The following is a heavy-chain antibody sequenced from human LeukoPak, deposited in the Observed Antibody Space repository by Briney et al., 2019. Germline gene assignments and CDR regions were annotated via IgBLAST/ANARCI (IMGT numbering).Heavy chain of an antibody. Sequence: SETLSLTCTVSGGSNSSYYWSWIRQPAGKGLEWIGRIYTSGSTNYNPSLKSRVTISVDKSKNQFSLKLSSVTAAHTAVYYCARDLSGITGTTAYFDYWGQGTLVTVSS. CDR1: GGSNSSYY. CDR2: IYTSGST. D-gene: IGHD1-7*01. CDR3: ARDLSGITGTTAYFDY. V-gene: IGHV4-4*07. J-gene: IGHJ4*02.